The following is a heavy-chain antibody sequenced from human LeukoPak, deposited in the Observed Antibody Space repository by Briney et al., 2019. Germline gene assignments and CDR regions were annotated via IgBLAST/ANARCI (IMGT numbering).Heavy chain of an antibody. CDR3: ARDYYDSSGYLGAYYYYYMDV. D-gene: IGHD3-22*01. V-gene: IGHV4-39*07. Sequence: PSETLSLTCTVSGGSISSSSYYWGWIRQPPGKGLEWIGSIYHSGSTYYNPSLKSRVTISVDTSKNQFSLKLSSVTAADTAVYYCARDYYDSSGYLGAYYYYYMDVWGKGTTVTVPS. J-gene: IGHJ6*03. CDR2: IYHSGST. CDR1: GGSISSSSYY.